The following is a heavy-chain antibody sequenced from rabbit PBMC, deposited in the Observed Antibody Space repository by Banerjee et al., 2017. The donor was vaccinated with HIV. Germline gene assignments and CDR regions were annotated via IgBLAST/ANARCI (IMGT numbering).Heavy chain of an antibody. CDR1: GFDLSSYYY. Sequence: QSLEESGGDLVKPGASLTLTCTASGFDLSSYYYMCWVRQAPGKGLEWIACIYAGSSGRTDYASWAKGRFTISKTSSTTVTLQMTSLTAADTATYFCARGGGSSDWAFNLWGPGTLVTVS. V-gene: IGHV1S40*01. D-gene: IGHD8-1*01. CDR3: ARGGGSSDWAFNL. J-gene: IGHJ4*01. CDR2: IYAGSSGRT.